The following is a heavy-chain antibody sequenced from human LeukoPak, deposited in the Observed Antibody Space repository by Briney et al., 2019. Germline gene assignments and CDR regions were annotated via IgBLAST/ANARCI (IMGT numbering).Heavy chain of an antibody. CDR2: ISGSGDNT. J-gene: IGHJ4*02. V-gene: IGHV3-23*01. D-gene: IGHD3-22*01. CDR1: GFTFSNYA. CDR3: ASRNYYDSSGYYYYYFDY. Sequence: PGGSLRLSCAASGFTFSNYAMNWVRQAPGKGLEWVSGISGSGDNTYYADSVKGRFTISRDNSKNTLYLQMNSLRAEDTAVYYCASRNYYDSSGYYYYYFDYWGQGILVTVSS.